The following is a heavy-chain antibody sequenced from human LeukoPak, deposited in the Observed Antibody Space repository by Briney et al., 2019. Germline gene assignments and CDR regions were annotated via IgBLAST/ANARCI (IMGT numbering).Heavy chain of an antibody. CDR1: GGSISSDSYY. CDR3: ASHCSSTTCYTQRIIGKTYYYYPMDV. V-gene: IGHV4-61*02. CDR2: IYTSGST. D-gene: IGHD2-2*02. J-gene: IGHJ6*02. Sequence: SETVSLTCTDSGGSISSDSYYWSWIRQPAGKGLEWIGRIYTSGSTNYNPSLKSRVTISVDTSKNQFSLKLRSVTAADTAVYYCASHCSSTTCYTQRIIGKTYYYYPMDVWGQGTTVTVSS.